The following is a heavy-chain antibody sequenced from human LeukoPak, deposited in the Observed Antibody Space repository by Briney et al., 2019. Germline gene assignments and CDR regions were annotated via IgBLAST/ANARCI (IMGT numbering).Heavy chain of an antibody. Sequence: SETLSLTCNVSGGSISSNYWSWIRQPPGKGLEWIGYFHDSESTNYNPSLKSRVSISVDTSKKQVSLKLSSVTAADTAVYYCARGVDTMVRGVIINWYYYGMDVWGQGTTVTVSS. J-gene: IGHJ6*02. CDR3: ARGVDTMVRGVIINWYYYGMDV. CDR1: GGSISSNY. V-gene: IGHV4-59*12. D-gene: IGHD3-10*01. CDR2: FHDSEST.